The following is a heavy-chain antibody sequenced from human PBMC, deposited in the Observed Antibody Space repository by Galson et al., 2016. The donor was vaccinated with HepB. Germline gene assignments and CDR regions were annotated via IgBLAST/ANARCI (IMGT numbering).Heavy chain of an antibody. Sequence: SLRLSCAASGYTFSSYAMSWVRKAPGKGLEWVSFISSHNSNIYYADSVNGRFTISRDNAYNSLYLQMNSLRVEDTAVYYCVRGAGGYAPHFDYWGQGTLVTVSS. J-gene: IGHJ4*02. D-gene: IGHD5-12*01. CDR1: GYTFSSYA. V-gene: IGHV3-21*01. CDR3: VRGAGGYAPHFDY. CDR2: ISSHNSNI.